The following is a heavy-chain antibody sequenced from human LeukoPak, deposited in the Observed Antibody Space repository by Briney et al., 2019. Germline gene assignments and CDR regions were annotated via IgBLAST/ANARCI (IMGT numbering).Heavy chain of an antibody. Sequence: SQTLSLTCTVSGGSISSGTFYWSWIRQPAGKGLESIGRIYSSGSTNYNPSLKSRVTISIDASNNQFSLKLSSVTAADSAVYYCARDHSTSYYGMDVWGQGTSVIVSS. D-gene: IGHD6-13*01. CDR3: ARDHSTSYYGMDV. J-gene: IGHJ6*02. CDR2: IYSSGST. CDR1: GGSISSGTFY. V-gene: IGHV4-61*02.